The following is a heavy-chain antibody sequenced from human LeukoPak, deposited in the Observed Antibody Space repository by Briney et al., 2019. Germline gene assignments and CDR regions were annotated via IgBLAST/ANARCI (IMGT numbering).Heavy chain of an antibody. D-gene: IGHD3-9*01. J-gene: IGHJ4*02. CDR1: GFTFSSYE. CDR3: AKLIFSASAH. Sequence: GGSLRLSCAASGFTFSSYEMNWVRQAPGKGLEWVSYISSSGSTIYYADSVRGRFTISRDNSQNTLYLQMNSLRAEDTALYYCAKLIFSASAHWGQGTLVTVSS. CDR2: ISSSGSTI. V-gene: IGHV3-48*03.